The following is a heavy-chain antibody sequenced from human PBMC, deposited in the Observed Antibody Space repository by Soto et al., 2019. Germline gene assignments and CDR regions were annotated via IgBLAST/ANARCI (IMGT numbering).Heavy chain of an antibody. Sequence: QVQLQESGPGLVKPSGTLSLTCAVSGGSISSSNWWSWVRQPPGKGLEWIGEIYHSGSTNYNPSLRSRVTISVDKSKNQFSLKLSSVTAADTAVYYCARTVVVAAINNWFDPWGQGTLVTVSS. D-gene: IGHD2-15*01. CDR2: IYHSGST. J-gene: IGHJ5*02. V-gene: IGHV4-4*02. CDR1: GGSISSSNW. CDR3: ARTVVVAAINNWFDP.